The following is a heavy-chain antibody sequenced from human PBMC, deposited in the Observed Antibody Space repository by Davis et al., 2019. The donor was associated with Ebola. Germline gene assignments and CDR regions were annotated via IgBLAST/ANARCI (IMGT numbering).Heavy chain of an antibody. CDR1: LFTFSSYD. Sequence: GESLQISCAASLFTFSSYDMLWVRQGTGKGLEWVSAIGTAGDTYYQGSVKGRYTISRENAKNFLYIQMNSLRAENTAVYYCARVRFGDTAVDYWGQGTLVTVSS. V-gene: IGHV3-13*01. D-gene: IGHD5-18*01. CDR2: IGTAGDT. J-gene: IGHJ4*02. CDR3: ARVRFGDTAVDY.